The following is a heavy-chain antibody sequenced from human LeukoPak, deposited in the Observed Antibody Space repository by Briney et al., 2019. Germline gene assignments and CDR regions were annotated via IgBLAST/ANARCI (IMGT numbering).Heavy chain of an antibody. CDR1: GFTFSSYS. CDR3: ARDEGGWYYFDY. J-gene: IGHJ4*02. CDR2: ISSSSTI. Sequence: GGSLRLSCAASGFTFSSYSMNWVRQAPGKGLEWVSYISSSSTIYYADSVKGRFTISRDNAKNSLYLQMNSLRDEDTAVYYCARDEGGWYYFDYWGQGTLVTVSS. D-gene: IGHD6-19*01. V-gene: IGHV3-48*02.